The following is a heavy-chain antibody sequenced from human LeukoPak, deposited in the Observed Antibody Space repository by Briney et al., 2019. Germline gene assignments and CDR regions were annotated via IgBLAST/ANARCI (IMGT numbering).Heavy chain of an antibody. J-gene: IGHJ4*02. CDR2: IKQDGSEK. D-gene: IGHD2-2*02. V-gene: IGHV3-7*01. CDR3: AKGYTTYWDRHLDY. Sequence: SGGSLRLSCAASGFTFSNYWMNWVRPAPGKGLEWVANIKQDGSEKYYVDSVKGRFTISRDNAKNSLFLQMDSLRDDDTAIYYCAKGYTTYWDRHLDYWGQGSLVTVSS. CDR1: GFTFSNYW.